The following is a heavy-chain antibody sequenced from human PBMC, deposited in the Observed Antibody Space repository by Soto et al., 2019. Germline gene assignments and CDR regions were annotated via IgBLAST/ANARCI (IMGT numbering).Heavy chain of an antibody. V-gene: IGHV4-39*02. CDR1: GGFISSSSYY. J-gene: IGHJ6*02. CDR2: IHYSGDT. D-gene: IGHD3-3*01. Sequence: PSETLSLTCSVSGGFISSSSYYWDWIRQPPGKGPEWIASIHYSGDTHYNPSLKSRVTISVDTSKNQLSLKLSSVTAADTAVYYCARDRVTIFGVVTVYYYYGMDVWGQGTTVT. CDR3: ARDRVTIFGVVTVYYYYGMDV.